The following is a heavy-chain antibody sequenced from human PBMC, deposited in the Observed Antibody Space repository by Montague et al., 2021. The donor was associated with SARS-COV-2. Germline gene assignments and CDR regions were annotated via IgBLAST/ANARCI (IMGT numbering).Heavy chain of an antibody. Sequence: CAISGDSVTVSRDSGAYRKSSRLNCSHVRASSSFLSKWNNDYAASVAGRVTVNPDTSKNQVSLELRSVTPEDTAVYYCSRIAFAVIPHWGQGTLVTVSS. CDR3: SRIAFAVIPH. CDR1: GDSVTVSRDS. D-gene: IGHD3-16*01. CDR2: SSFLSKWNN. J-gene: IGHJ4*02. V-gene: IGHV6-1*01.